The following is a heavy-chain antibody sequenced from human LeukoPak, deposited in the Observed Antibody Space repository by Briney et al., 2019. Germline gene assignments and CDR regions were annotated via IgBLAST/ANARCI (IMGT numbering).Heavy chain of an antibody. D-gene: IGHD1-26*01. J-gene: IGHJ4*02. CDR1: GFTFTCCW. CDR2: IKLDGREK. V-gene: IGHV3-7*01. CDR3: ARVPGRTRYFDS. Sequence: GGTLRLSCAASGFTFTCCWMSWVRKTPGKGLEWLASIKLDGREKFYADSVQGRFTISRDNAKNSLYLQVNSLRAEDTAVYYCARVPGRTRYFDSWGQGILVTVSS.